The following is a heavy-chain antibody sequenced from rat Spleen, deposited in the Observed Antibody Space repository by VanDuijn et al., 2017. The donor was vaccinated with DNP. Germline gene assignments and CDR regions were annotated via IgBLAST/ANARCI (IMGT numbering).Heavy chain of an antibody. D-gene: IGHD5-1*01. V-gene: IGHV2-8*01. CDR1: GFSLTGYS. CDR3: TRDQGTGRGYYGMDA. J-gene: IGHJ4*01. CDR2: MRYNGET. Sequence: QVQLTESGPGLVQPSETLSLTCTVSGFSLTGYSVYWVRQPSGKGLEWMGRMRYNGETSYNSALKSRLRISRDTSKNQVFLKMNSRQTDDTCTYYCTRDQGTGRGYYGMDAWGQGTSVTVSS.